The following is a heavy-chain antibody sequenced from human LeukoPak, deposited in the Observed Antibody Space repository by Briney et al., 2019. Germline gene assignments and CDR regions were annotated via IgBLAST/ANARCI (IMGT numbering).Heavy chain of an antibody. J-gene: IGHJ6*02. CDR1: GFIVSTNY. CDR2: IYSDGST. CDR3: ARDRFNGMDV. Sequence: GGSLRLSCAASGFIVSTNYMTWVRQAPRKGLEWVSIIYSDGSTYYADSVKGRFTISIDNSKNTLYLQMNCLGAEDMAVYYCARDRFNGMDVWGQGTTVTVSS. D-gene: IGHD3-3*01. V-gene: IGHV3-66*01.